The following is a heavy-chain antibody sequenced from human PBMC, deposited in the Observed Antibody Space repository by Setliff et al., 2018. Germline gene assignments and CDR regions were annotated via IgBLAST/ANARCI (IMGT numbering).Heavy chain of an antibody. D-gene: IGHD3-10*02. Sequence: SETLSLTCTVSGDSWSWIRQPAGKGLEWIGRIYISGSTNFNPSLKSRVTMSVDMSKNQISLKLSSLTAADTAVCYCARDHLIRSRISMSYWSDIWGQGTMVTVSS. CDR1: GDS. J-gene: IGHJ3*02. CDR2: IYISGST. CDR3: ARDHLIRSRISMSYWSDI. V-gene: IGHV4-4*07.